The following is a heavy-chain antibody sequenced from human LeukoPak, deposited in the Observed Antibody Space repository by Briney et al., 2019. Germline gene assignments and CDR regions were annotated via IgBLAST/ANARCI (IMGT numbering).Heavy chain of an antibody. V-gene: IGHV3-30*18. D-gene: IGHD4-17*01. Sequence: GGSLRLSCAASGFTFSSYSMQWDRQTAGKGLEWVGIMSNSGENTFYGEAVKGRFTISRDNFQNTLYLQMNSLRPEDTAVYYCAKGGASVTRYVDYWGQGTLVTVSS. CDR2: MSNSGENT. J-gene: IGHJ4*02. CDR1: GFTFSSYS. CDR3: AKGGASVTRYVDY.